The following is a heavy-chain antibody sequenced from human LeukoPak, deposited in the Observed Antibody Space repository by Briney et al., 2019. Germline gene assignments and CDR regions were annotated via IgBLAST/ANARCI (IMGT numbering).Heavy chain of an antibody. V-gene: IGHV3-23*01. Sequence: PVRCLRLSSAASGFTFSSYAISWVRQAPGKGLEWGSAVSGSTGETSSADSVKGGFTISRDKSKNTVYLQMNRLTAEDTAVYYCAKDPPYYYDSSGYGGGAFDIWGQGTMVTVSS. CDR2: VSGSTGET. CDR3: AKDPPYYYDSSGYGGGAFDI. J-gene: IGHJ3*02. CDR1: GFTFSSYA. D-gene: IGHD3-22*01.